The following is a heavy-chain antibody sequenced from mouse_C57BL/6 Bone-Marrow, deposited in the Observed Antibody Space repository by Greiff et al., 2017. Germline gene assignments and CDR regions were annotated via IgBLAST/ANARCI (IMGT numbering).Heavy chain of an antibody. CDR3: ARCYYSNVLDY. J-gene: IGHJ2*01. CDR2: INPSSGYT. CDR1: GYTFTSYW. V-gene: IGHV1-7*01. Sequence: QVQLQQSGADLAKPGASVKLSCTASGYTFTSYWMHWVQQRPGQGLEWIGYINPSSGYTKYNQKFKDKATLTADKSTSTSYMQLSSLTYEDSAVYYCARCYYSNVLDYWGQGTTLTVSS. D-gene: IGHD2-12*01.